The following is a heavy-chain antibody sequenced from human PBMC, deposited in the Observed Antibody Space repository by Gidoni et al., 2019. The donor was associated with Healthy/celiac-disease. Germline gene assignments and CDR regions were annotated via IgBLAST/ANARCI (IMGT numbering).Heavy chain of an antibody. J-gene: IGHJ3*02. CDR1: GFTFSSYA. Sequence: QVQLVEAGGGVVKPGRSLRLSGADPGFTFSSYAMHWVRPAPGKGLEWVAVISYVGSNKYYADSVQGRFTISRDNSKNTLYLQMNSLRAEDTAVYYCAREGASIAARHDAFDIWGQGPMVTVSS. CDR3: AREGASIAARHDAFDI. D-gene: IGHD6-6*01. V-gene: IGHV3-30-3*01. CDR2: ISYVGSNK.